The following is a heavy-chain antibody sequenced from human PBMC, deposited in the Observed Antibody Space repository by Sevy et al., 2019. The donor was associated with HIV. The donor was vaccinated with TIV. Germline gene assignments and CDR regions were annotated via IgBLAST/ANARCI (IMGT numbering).Heavy chain of an antibody. D-gene: IGHD5-12*01. J-gene: IGHJ5*02. V-gene: IGHV4-59*01. Sequence: SETLSLTCTVSGGSISAYYWSWIRQPPGKGLEYIGYIYYTGTTNYNPSLKSRVTILVDTSKNQFSLKLSSVTAADTAVYYCTGAPPVRSGDDSLNWFDPWGQGTLVTVSS. CDR1: GGSISAYY. CDR3: TGAPPVRSGDDSLNWFDP. CDR2: IYYTGTT.